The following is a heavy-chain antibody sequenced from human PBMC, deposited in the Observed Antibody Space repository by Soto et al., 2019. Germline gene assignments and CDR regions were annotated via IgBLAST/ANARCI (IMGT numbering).Heavy chain of an antibody. J-gene: IGHJ6*02. CDR2: IIPIFGTA. Sequence: ASVKVSCKASGGTSSSYAISWVRQAPGQGLEWMGGIIPIFGTANYAQKFQGRVTITADESTSTAYMELSSLRSEDTAVYYCARGIGGTVTTSDYYYGMDVWGQGTTVTV. D-gene: IGHD4-4*01. CDR1: GGTSSSYA. CDR3: ARGIGGTVTTSDYYYGMDV. V-gene: IGHV1-69*13.